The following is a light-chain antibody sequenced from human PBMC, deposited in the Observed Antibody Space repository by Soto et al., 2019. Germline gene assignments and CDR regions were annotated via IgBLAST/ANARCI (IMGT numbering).Light chain of an antibody. Sequence: EIVMTQSPATLSVSPGERATLSCRAGQSVSSGLAWYQQKPGQTPRLLIYAASTRATGIPARFSGSGCGTKFTLTISSLQSEDFAVYYCQQYNNWPPSTFGQGTRLEIK. J-gene: IGKJ5*01. CDR2: AAS. CDR3: QQYNNWPPST. CDR1: QSVSSG. V-gene: IGKV3-15*01.